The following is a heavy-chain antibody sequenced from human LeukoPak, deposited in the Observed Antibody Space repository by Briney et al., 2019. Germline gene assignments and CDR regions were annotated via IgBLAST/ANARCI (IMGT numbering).Heavy chain of an antibody. V-gene: IGHV4-38-2*02. J-gene: IGHJ3*02. D-gene: IGHD4-17*01. Sequence: SETLSLTCTVSGYSISSGYYWGWIRQPPGKGLEWIGSMYYSGNTYYNPSPKSRVTISVDTSKNQFSLKLSSVTAADTAVYYCARPYGYGDYENAFDIWGQGTMVTVSS. CDR1: GYSISSGYY. CDR3: ARPYGYGDYENAFDI. CDR2: MYYSGNT.